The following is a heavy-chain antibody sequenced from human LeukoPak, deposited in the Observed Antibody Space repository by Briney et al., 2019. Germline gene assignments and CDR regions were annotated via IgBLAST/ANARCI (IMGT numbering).Heavy chain of an antibody. CDR1: GFTFSAHW. V-gene: IGHV3-7*03. J-gene: IGHJ3*02. Sequence: PGGSLRLSCAASGFTFSAHWMSWFRQAPGKGLGWVANIKQDGSEKIYVDSVKGRFTISRDNAKNSLYLQMNSLRAEDTAVYYCARALMYNWNYGVPFDIWGQGTMVTVSS. CDR3: ARALMYNWNYGVPFDI. D-gene: IGHD1-7*01. CDR2: IKQDGSEK.